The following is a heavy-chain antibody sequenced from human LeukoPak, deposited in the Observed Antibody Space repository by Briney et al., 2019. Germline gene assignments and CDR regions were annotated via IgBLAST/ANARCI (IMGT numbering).Heavy chain of an antibody. CDR2: INPSGGST. V-gene: IGHV1-46*01. J-gene: IGHJ3*02. D-gene: IGHD3-22*01. CDR3: ARTYYYDSSGYPDAFDI. CDR1: GYTFTSYY. Sequence: ASVTVSCKASGYTFTSYYMHWVRQAPGQGLEWMGIINPSGGSTSYAQKFQGRVTMIRDMSTSTVYMELSSLRSEDTAVYYCARTYYYDSSGYPDAFDIWGQGTMVTVSS.